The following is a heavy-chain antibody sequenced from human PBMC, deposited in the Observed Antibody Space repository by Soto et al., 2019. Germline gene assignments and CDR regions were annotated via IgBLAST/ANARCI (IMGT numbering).Heavy chain of an antibody. CDR1: RGTYLSYA. Sequence: SVPVSFLASRGTYLSYAISWVRQAPGQGLEWMGGIIPIFGTANYAQKFQGRVTITRDTSASTAYMELSSLRSEDTAVYYCARSIVVVTAADYWGQGTLVTVSS. D-gene: IGHD2-21*02. J-gene: IGHJ4*02. V-gene: IGHV1-69*05. CDR2: IIPIFGTA. CDR3: ARSIVVVTAADY.